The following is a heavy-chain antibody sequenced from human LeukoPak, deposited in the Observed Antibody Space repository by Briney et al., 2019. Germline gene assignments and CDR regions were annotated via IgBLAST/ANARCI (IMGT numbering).Heavy chain of an antibody. CDR1: GDSIYSNDYY. CDR2: IYYSGST. Sequence: SETLSLTCTVSGDSIYSNDYYWVWIRQSPGTGLEWIGSIYYSGSTYYNPSLKSRVTISVDTSKNQFSLKLSSVTAADTAVYYCARAVRELPMDWGQGTLVTVSS. J-gene: IGHJ4*02. V-gene: IGHV4-39*07. D-gene: IGHD1-26*01. CDR3: ARAVRELPMD.